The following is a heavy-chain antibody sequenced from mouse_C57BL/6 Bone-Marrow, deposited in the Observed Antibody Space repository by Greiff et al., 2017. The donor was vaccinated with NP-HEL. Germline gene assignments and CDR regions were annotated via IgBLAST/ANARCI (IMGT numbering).Heavy chain of an antibody. CDR2: ISNLAYSI. J-gene: IGHJ1*03. Sequence: EVQLVESGGGLVQPGGSLKLSCAASGFTFSDYGMAWVRQAPRKGPEWVAFISNLAYSIYYADTVTGRFTISRENAKNTLYLEMSSLRSEDTAMYYCARQGTGRYFDVWGTGTTVTVSS. V-gene: IGHV5-15*01. D-gene: IGHD4-1*01. CDR3: ARQGTGRYFDV. CDR1: GFTFSDYG.